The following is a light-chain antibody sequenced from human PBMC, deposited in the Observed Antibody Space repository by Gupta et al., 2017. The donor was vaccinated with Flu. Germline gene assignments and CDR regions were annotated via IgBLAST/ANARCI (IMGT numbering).Light chain of an antibody. Sequence: PPSASGSPGQSVTISCTGTISDIGGYNLVSWYQQYPGKVPKLMIYEVNKRPSGVPDRFSGSKSGNTASLTVAGLQAEDEADYYCSAYAGANNVYVFGTGTKVTVL. V-gene: IGLV2-8*01. J-gene: IGLJ1*01. CDR1: ISDIGGYNL. CDR2: EVN. CDR3: SAYAGANNVYV.